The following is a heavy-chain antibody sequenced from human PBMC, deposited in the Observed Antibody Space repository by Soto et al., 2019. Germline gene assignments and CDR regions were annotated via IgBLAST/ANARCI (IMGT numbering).Heavy chain of an antibody. CDR2: IYYSGST. Sequence: PSETLSLTCTVSGGSISSSSYYWGWIRQPPGKGLEWIGSIYYSGSTYYNPSLKSRVTISVDTSKNQFSLKLSSVTAADTAVYYCARHRPITFGGVIVHNWFDPWGQGTLVTVSS. CDR3: ARHRPITFGGVIVHNWFDP. D-gene: IGHD3-16*02. CDR1: GGSISSSSYY. V-gene: IGHV4-39*01. J-gene: IGHJ5*02.